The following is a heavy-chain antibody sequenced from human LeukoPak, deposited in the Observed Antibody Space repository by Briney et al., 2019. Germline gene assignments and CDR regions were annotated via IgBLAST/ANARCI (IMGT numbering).Heavy chain of an antibody. J-gene: IGHJ3*02. CDR2: INRDSGKA. CDR3: AREILRFDI. CDR1: GYIFNSQG. V-gene: IGHV7-4-1*02. Sequence: ASVKVSCKASGYIFNSQGMNWVRQAPGQGLEWMGWINRDSGKATYAQGFTGRFVFSLDSSVSTVYLQISDLMPEDTAKYYCAREILRFDIWGQGTTVTVSS.